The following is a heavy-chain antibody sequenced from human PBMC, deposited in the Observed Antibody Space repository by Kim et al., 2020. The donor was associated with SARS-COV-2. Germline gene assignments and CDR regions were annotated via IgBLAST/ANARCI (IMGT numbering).Heavy chain of an antibody. J-gene: IGHJ5*02. V-gene: IGHV6-1*01. Sequence: SQTLSLTCAISGDSVSSNSAAWNWIRQSPSRGLEWLGRTYYRSKWYNDYAVSVKSRITINPDTSKNQFSLQLNSVTPEDTAVYYCARVDRYSSSSHWWFDPWGQGTLVTVSS. CDR1: GDSVSSNSAA. D-gene: IGHD6-13*01. CDR3: ARVDRYSSSSHWWFDP. CDR2: TYYRSKWYN.